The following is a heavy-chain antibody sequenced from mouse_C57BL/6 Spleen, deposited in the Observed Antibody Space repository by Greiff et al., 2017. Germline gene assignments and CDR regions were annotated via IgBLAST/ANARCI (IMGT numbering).Heavy chain of an antibody. J-gene: IGHJ2*01. CDR2: ISDGGSYT. CDR3: ARDDNNDFDY. D-gene: IGHD1-3*01. CDR1: GFTFSRYA. V-gene: IGHV5-4*01. Sequence: EVQLVESGGGLVKPGGSLKLSCAASGFTFSRYAMSWVRQTPEKRLEWVATISDGGSYTYYPDNVKGRFTISRDNAKNNLYLQMSHLKSEDKAMYYCARDDNNDFDYWGQGTTLTVSS.